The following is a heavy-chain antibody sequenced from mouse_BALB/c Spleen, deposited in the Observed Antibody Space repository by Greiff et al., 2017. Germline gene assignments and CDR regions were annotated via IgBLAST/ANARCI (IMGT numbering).Heavy chain of an antibody. CDR1: GFTFSSYG. D-gene: IGHD2-2*01. V-gene: IGHV5-6-3*01. J-gene: IGHJ4*01. CDR2: INSNGGST. Sequence: DVKLVESGGGLVQPGGSLKLSCAASGFTFSSYGMSWVRQTPDKRLELVATINSNGGSTYYPDSVKGRFTISRDNAKNTLYLQMSSLKSEDTAMYYCARDGYLYAMDYWGQGTSVTVSS. CDR3: ARDGYLYAMDY.